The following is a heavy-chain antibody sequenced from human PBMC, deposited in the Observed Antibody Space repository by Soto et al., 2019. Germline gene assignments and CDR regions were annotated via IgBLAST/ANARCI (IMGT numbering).Heavy chain of an antibody. CDR3: AREPFGEVNWFDP. Sequence: QVQLQESGPGLVKPSQTLSLTCTVSGGSISSGSYYWSWIRQHPGRGLEWIGYIHYSGSTYYNPSLTSRVTISVDTSKNQFSLKLISVTDADTAVYYCAREPFGEVNWFDPWGQGTLVTVAS. CDR2: IHYSGST. CDR1: GGSISSGSYY. V-gene: IGHV4-31*03. J-gene: IGHJ5*02. D-gene: IGHD3-10*01.